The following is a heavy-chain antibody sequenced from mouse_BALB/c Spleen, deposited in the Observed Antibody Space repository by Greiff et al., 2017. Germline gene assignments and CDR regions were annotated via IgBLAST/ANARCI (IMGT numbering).Heavy chain of an antibody. Sequence: EVHLVESGGGLVQPGGSRKLSCAASGFTFSSFGMHWVRQAPEKGLEWVAYFSSGSSTIYYADTVKGRFTISRDNPKNTLFLQMTSLRSEDTAMYYCARDYYYGSGDAMDYWGQGTSVTVSS. CDR2: FSSGSSTI. D-gene: IGHD1-1*01. V-gene: IGHV5-17*02. J-gene: IGHJ4*01. CDR1: GFTFSSFG. CDR3: ARDYYYGSGDAMDY.